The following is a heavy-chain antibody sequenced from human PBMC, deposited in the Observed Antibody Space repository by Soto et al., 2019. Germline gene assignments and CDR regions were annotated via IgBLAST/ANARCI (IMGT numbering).Heavy chain of an antibody. Sequence: QVQLQQWGAGLLKPSETLSLTCAVYGGFVSSGSYYWSWIRQPPGKGLEWIGEMSHSGGTHFNPSLKSRVTKSVDQSKNQFSLKMSSVTASDTALYYCARVERGTATTVVDAFDIWVPGTRVTVSS. D-gene: IGHD1-1*01. V-gene: IGHV4-34*01. CDR3: ARVERGTATTVVDAFDI. J-gene: IGHJ3*02. CDR2: MSHSGGT. CDR1: GGFVSSGSYY.